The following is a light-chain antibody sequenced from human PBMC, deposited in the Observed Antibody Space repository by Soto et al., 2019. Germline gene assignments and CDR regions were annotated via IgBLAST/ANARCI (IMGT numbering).Light chain of an antibody. CDR2: WAS. CDR1: QSLLYNSNNRNY. CDR3: QQYLLTPPT. Sequence: DIVMSQSPDSLAVSLGERATIDCKSSQSLLYNSNNRNYLAWYQQKPGQPPKLLIHWASTRESGVPDRFSGSGSGTDFTIIISSLQYEDVSLYYCQQYLLTPPTFGQGTKVEIK. V-gene: IGKV4-1*01. J-gene: IGKJ1*01.